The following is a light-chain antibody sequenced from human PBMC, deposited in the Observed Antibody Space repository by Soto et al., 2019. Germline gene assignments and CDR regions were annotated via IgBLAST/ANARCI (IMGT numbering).Light chain of an antibody. CDR1: SRDVGAYNY. J-gene: IGLJ1*01. V-gene: IGLV2-8*01. CDR2: EVT. Sequence: QSVLAQPPSASGSPGQSVTISCTGTSRDVGAYNYVSWYQQHPGKAPKLMIYEVTKRPSGVPDRFSGSKSGNTASLTVSGLQAEDEADYYCSSYAGSNNLLFXTGTNVTVL. CDR3: SSYAGSNNLL.